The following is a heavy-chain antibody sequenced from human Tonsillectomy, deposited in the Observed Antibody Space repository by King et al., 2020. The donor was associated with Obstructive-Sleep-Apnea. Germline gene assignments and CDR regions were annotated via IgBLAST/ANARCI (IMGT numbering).Heavy chain of an antibody. J-gene: IGHJ5*02. CDR1: GFTFSNSW. CDR2: IKRKTDGGTT. CDR3: TTDRGSGSYYEWGWFDP. V-gene: IGHV3-15*01. Sequence: GQLVQSGGGLVKPGGSLRLSCAASGFTFSNSWMSWVRQAPGKGLEWVGRIKRKTDGGTTDYAAPVKGRFTISRDDSKNTLYLQMNSLNTEDTAVYYCTTDRGSGSYYEWGWFDPWGQGTLVTVSS. D-gene: IGHD3-10*01.